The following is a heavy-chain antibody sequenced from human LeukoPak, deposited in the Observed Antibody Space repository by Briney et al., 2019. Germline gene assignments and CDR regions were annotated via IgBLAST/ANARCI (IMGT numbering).Heavy chain of an antibody. CDR1: GYTFTSYD. J-gene: IGHJ6*03. Sequence: ASVKVSCKASGYTFTSYDINWVRQATGQGLEWMGWMNPNSGNTGYAQKFQGRVTMTRNTSISTAYMELSSLRSEDTAVYYCAKDSGDRTSRHYYNYLEVWGKGTTVTISS. D-gene: IGHD3-22*01. CDR3: AKDSGDRTSRHYYNYLEV. CDR2: MNPNSGNT. V-gene: IGHV1-8*01.